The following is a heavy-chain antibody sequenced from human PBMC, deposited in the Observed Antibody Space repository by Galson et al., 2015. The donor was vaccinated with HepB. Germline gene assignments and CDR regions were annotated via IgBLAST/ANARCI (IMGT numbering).Heavy chain of an antibody. Sequence: SLRLSCAASRFTFTNYAMHWVRQAPGKGLEWVAVMSYYGGNEYYADSVKGRFTISRDNSKSTLYLQMNSLRPEDTAVYYCARDEGATVTTTLDYWGQGTLVTVSS. V-gene: IGHV3-30-3*01. CDR3: ARDEGATVTTTLDY. CDR2: MSYYGGNE. J-gene: IGHJ4*02. D-gene: IGHD4-17*01. CDR1: RFTFTNYA.